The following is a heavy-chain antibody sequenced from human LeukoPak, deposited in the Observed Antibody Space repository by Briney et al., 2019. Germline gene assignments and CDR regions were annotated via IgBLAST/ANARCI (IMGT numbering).Heavy chain of an antibody. CDR2: ISSNGGST. V-gene: IGHV3-64D*06. CDR1: GFTFSSYA. J-gene: IGHJ6*02. CDR3: ASSREFYYYGMDV. D-gene: IGHD3-10*01. Sequence: GGSLRLSCSASGFTFSSYAMHWVRQAPGKGLEYVSAISSNGGSTYYADSVKGRFTISRDNSKNTLYLQMSSLRAEDTAVYYCASSREFYYYGMDVWGQGTTVTVSS.